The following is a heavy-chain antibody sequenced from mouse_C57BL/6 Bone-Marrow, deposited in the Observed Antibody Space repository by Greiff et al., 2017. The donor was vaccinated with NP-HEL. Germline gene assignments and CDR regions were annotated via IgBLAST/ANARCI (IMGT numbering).Heavy chain of an antibody. CDR1: GYTSTSYW. CDR2: IHPSDSDT. CDR3: AIPYYYAMDC. V-gene: IGHV1-74*01. Sequence: QVQLQQSGAVLVKPGASVKVSCKASGYTSTSYWMHWVKQRPGHVLEWIGRIHPSDSDTNSNQQTKGKATLTVDKSSSTAYMQLSSLTSEDSAVYYCAIPYYYAMDCWGQGTSVTVSS. J-gene: IGHJ4*01.